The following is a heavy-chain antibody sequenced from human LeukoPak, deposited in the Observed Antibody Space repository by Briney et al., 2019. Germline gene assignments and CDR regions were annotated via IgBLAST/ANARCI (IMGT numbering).Heavy chain of an antibody. D-gene: IGHD3-22*01. V-gene: IGHV4-59*08. Sequence: PETLSLTCTVSGGSISSSYWSWIRQPPGKGLEWIGYVYYSGSTNYNPSLKSRVTISVDTSTNQFSLKLSSVTAADTAAYYCARIPQDDSSGYYPREGIYFDYWGQGTLVTVSS. J-gene: IGHJ4*02. CDR1: GGSISSSY. CDR2: VYYSGST. CDR3: ARIPQDDSSGYYPREGIYFDY.